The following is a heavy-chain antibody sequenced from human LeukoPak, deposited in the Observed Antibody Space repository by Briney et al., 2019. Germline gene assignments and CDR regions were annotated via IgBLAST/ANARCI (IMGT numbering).Heavy chain of an antibody. CDR1: GGSISSSSYY. CDR2: IYYSGST. V-gene: IGHV4-39*01. CDR3: ARPPPTRGIVIDAFDI. Sequence: SETLSLTCTVSGGSISSSSYYWGWIRQPPGKGLEWIGSIYYSGSTYYNPSLKSRVTISVDTSKNQFSLKLSSVTAADTAVYYCARPPPTRGIVIDAFDIWGQGTMVTVSS. D-gene: IGHD1-26*01. J-gene: IGHJ3*02.